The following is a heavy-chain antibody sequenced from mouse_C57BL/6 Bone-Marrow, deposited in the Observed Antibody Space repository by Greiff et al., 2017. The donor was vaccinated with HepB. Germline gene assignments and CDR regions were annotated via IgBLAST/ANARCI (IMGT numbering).Heavy chain of an antibody. D-gene: IGHD4-1*01. CDR3: ARRGEWDSFAY. V-gene: IGHV1-82*01. J-gene: IGHJ3*01. CDR1: GYAFSSSW. Sequence: QVQLKESGPELVKPGASVKISCKASGYAFSSSWMNWVKQRPGKGLEWIGRIYPGDGDTNYNGKFKGKATLTADKSSSTAYMQLSSLTSEDSAVYIGARRGEWDSFAYWGQGTLVTVSA. CDR2: IYPGDGDT.